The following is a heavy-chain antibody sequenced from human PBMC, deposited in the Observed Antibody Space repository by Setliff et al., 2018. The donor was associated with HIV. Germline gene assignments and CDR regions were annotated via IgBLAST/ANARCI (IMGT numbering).Heavy chain of an antibody. Sequence: GASVKVSCKASGGTFSSHAITWVRQAPGQGLEWMGGIIPMFRTANYAQKFQGRVTIIADESTSTAYMELRSLKSEDTAVYYCARGRMTTVTMSGGACDSWGQGTLVTVSS. V-gene: IGHV1-69*13. D-gene: IGHD4-17*01. CDR2: IIPMFRTA. CDR3: ARGRMTTVTMSGGACDS. J-gene: IGHJ4*02. CDR1: GGTFSSHA.